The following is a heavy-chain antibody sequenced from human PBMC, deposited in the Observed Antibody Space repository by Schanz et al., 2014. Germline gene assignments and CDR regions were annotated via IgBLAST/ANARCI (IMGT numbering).Heavy chain of an antibody. CDR3: RLWFGELYYGMDV. CDR1: GFSFVDAW. V-gene: IGHV3-23*04. CDR2: ISGSGGST. Sequence: EVQLVESGGGLIQPGGSLRLSCAASGFSFVDAWMSWVRQAPGKGLEWVSAISGSGGSTYYADSVKGRFTISRDNSKNTLYLQMNSLRAEDTAVYYCRLWFGELYYGMDVWGQGTTVTVSS. J-gene: IGHJ6*02. D-gene: IGHD3-10*01.